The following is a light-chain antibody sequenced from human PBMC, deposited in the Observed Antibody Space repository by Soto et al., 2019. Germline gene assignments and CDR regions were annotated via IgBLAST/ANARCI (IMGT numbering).Light chain of an antibody. CDR3: AVWDDNLRGL. J-gene: IGLJ2*01. V-gene: IGLV1-44*01. Sequence: QSVLTQPPSVSGTPGQRVTISCSGSWSNIGGNAVTWYQQVPGTAPKLLIYANDQRPSGISDRFSGSKSSTSASLAISGLQSEDEADYYCAVWDDNLRGLFGGGTQLTVL. CDR2: AND. CDR1: WSNIGGNA.